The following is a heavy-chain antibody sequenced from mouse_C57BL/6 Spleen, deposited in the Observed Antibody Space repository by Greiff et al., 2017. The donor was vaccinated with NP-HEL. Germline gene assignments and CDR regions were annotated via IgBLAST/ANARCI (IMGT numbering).Heavy chain of an antibody. CDR3: ARGAIYYDYDGWFAY. CDR1: GYTFTDYY. Sequence: HVQLQQSGAELVKPGASVKISCKASGYTFTDYYINWVKQRPGQGLEWIGKIGPGSGSTYYNEKFKGKATLTADKSSSTAYMQLSSLTSEDSAVYFCARGAIYYDYDGWFAYWGQGTLVTVSA. V-gene: IGHV1-77*01. D-gene: IGHD2-4*01. CDR2: IGPGSGST. J-gene: IGHJ3*01.